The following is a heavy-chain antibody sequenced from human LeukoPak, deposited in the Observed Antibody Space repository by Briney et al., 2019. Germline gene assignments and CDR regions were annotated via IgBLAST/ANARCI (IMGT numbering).Heavy chain of an antibody. Sequence: SETLSLTCTVSGGSISSYYWSWIRQPPGKGLEWIGYIYYSGSTNCNPSLKSRVTISVDTSKNQFSLKLSSVTAADTAVYYCARAPGYSYGYVHAFDIWGQGTMVTVSS. CDR3: ARAPGYSYGYVHAFDI. J-gene: IGHJ3*02. CDR2: IYYSGST. D-gene: IGHD5-18*01. V-gene: IGHV4-59*08. CDR1: GGSISSYY.